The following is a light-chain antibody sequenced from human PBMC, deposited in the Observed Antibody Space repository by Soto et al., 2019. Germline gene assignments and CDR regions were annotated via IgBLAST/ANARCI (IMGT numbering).Light chain of an antibody. J-gene: IGLJ3*02. CDR3: CLGPGSPTWV. Sequence: QSALTQPRSVSGSPGQSVTISCTATGSDVGDSSHVSWYQLHPGKAPKLMIYEVNNRPSGVPDRFSGSKSGSTASLTISGPDAEDEAEYCCCLGPGSPTWVFGGGTKLTVL. CDR2: EVN. CDR1: GSDVGDSSH. V-gene: IGLV2-11*01.